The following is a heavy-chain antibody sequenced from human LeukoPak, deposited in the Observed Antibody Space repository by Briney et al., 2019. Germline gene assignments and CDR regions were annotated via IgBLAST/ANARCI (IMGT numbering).Heavy chain of an antibody. J-gene: IGHJ4*02. Sequence: PGGSLRLSCAASGLTFNSYAMNWVRQAPGKGLEWVSSISSSGSYVYYPDSLKGRFTISRDSAKNSLFLQMNSLRAEDTAVYYCARTSSLTPTPSFDYWGQGTLVTVSS. V-gene: IGHV3-21*01. D-gene: IGHD2-15*01. CDR2: ISSSGSYV. CDR3: ARTSSLTPTPSFDY. CDR1: GLTFNSYA.